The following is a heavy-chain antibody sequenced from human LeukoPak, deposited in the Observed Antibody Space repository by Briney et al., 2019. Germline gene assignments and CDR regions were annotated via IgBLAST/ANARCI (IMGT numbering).Heavy chain of an antibody. CDR2: INHSGST. CDR3: ARVRRRLDAFDI. V-gene: IGHV4-34*01. CDR1: GGSFSGYY. J-gene: IGHJ3*02. Sequence: SETLSLTCAVYGGSFSGYYWSWIRQPPGKGLEWIGEINHSGSTNYNPSLKSRVTISVDTSKNQFSLKLSSVTAADTAVYYCARVRRRLDAFDIWGQGTMVTVSS.